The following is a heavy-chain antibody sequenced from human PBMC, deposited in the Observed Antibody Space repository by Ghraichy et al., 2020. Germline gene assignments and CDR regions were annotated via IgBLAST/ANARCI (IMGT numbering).Heavy chain of an antibody. CDR1: GFAFSSYS. CDR3: ARARGDGAGDY. V-gene: IGHV3-48*01. D-gene: IGHD4-17*01. CDR2: IGSSSPI. Sequence: ETLSLTCAASGFAFSSYSMNWVRQAPGKGLEWVSYIGSSSPIYYADSVKGRFTISRDNAKNSLYLQMNSLRAADTAVYYCARARGDGAGDYWGQGTLVTVSS. J-gene: IGHJ4*02.